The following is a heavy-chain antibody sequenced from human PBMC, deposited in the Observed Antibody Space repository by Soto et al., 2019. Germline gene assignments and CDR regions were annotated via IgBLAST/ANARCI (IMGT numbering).Heavy chain of an antibody. V-gene: IGHV4-31*03. D-gene: IGHD2-2*01. CDR2: IYYSGST. CDR1: GGSISSGGYY. J-gene: IGHJ6*02. Sequence: PSETLSLTCTVSGGSISSGGYYWSWIRQHPGKGLEWIGYIYYSGSTYYNPSLKSRVTISVDTSKNQFSLKLSSVTAADTAVYYCAREAKVPAAMSRGEGTTEGRDGMDVWGQGTTVTVSS. CDR3: AREAKVPAAMSRGEGTTEGRDGMDV.